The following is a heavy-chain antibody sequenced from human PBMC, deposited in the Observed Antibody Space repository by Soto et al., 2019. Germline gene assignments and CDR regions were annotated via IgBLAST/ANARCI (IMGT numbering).Heavy chain of an antibody. V-gene: IGHV3-74*01. J-gene: IGHJ6*02. CDR1: GFTLSIYW. D-gene: IGHD3-16*01. CDR2: INSDGSGT. Sequence: EVHLVESGGGLVQPGGSLRLSCAASGFTLSIYWIHWVRQAPGKGLVWVSRINSDGSGTDYADSVKGRFSISRDNAKNTVYLQMNSLRAEDTAVYYCASALRGGLLDGMDVWGQGTTVTVSS. CDR3: ASALRGGLLDGMDV.